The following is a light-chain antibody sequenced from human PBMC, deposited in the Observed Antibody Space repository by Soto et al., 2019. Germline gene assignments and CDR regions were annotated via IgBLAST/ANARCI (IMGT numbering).Light chain of an antibody. CDR3: QQRRTWPLT. CDR1: QSVKSY. J-gene: IGKJ4*01. V-gene: IGKV3-11*01. CDR2: DAS. Sequence: EVVLTQTPATLSLSPGERATLSCRASQSVKSYLVWYQQKPGQAPRLLIYDASNRATGIPARFSGSGSETDFTLTINSLEPEDFAVYYCQQRRTWPLTFGGGTRVEIK.